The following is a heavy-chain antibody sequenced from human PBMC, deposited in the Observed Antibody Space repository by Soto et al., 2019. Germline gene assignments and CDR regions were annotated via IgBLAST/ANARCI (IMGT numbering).Heavy chain of an antibody. J-gene: IGHJ4*02. CDR1: GFTFSSYW. D-gene: IGHD4-17*01. CDR3: ARVSRVDGDYFDY. V-gene: IGHV3-7*01. CDR2: IKQDGSEK. Sequence: PGGSLRLSCAASGFTFSSYWMRWVRQAPGKGLEWVANIKQDGSEKYYVDSVKGRFTISRDNAKNSLYLQMNSLRAEDTAVYYCARVSRVDGDYFDYWGQGTLVTVS.